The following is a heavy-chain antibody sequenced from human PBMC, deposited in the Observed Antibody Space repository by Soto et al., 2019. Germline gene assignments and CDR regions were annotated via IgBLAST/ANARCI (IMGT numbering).Heavy chain of an antibody. J-gene: IGHJ4*02. Sequence: SGPTLVNPTQTLTLTCTFSGVSLSTSGMCVSWIRQPPGKALEWLALIDWDDDKYYSTSLKTRLTISKDTSKNQVVLTMTNMDPVDSATYYCARTLHGADYGDRGAKRDYFDYWGQGTRVTVSS. CDR2: IDWDDDK. CDR1: GVSLSTSGMC. CDR3: ARTLHGADYGDRGAKRDYFDY. V-gene: IGHV2-70*01. D-gene: IGHD4-17*01.